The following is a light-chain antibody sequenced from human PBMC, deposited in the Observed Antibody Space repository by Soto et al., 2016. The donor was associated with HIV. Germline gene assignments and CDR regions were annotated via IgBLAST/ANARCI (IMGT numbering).Light chain of an antibody. J-gene: IGKJ3*01. CDR1: QNIKSY. CDR3: QQYYNYPT. V-gene: IGKV1-39*01. Sequence: DIQMTQSPSSLSASVEDRVTITCRASQNIKSYLNWYQKKVGEAPKLLIFAAVNLQSGVPSRFSGSVSGTDFILTITSLQPEDFATYYCQQYYNYPTFGPGTRVDI. CDR2: AAV.